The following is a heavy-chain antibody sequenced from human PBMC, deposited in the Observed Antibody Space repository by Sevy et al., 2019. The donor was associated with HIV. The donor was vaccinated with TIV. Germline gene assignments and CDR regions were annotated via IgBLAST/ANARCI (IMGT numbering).Heavy chain of an antibody. CDR3: ARKYDSSGYFDY. J-gene: IGHJ4*02. V-gene: IGHV3-23*01. CDR1: GFTFRNYA. CDR2: ISGTGGSGDKT. D-gene: IGHD3-22*01. Sequence: GGSLRLSSAASGFTFRNYAMNWVRQAPGKGLEWVSGISGTGGSGDKTNYADSVKGRFTISRDDSKNSLYLQLNTLRAEVTAIYYCARKYDSSGYFDYWGQGTLVTVSS.